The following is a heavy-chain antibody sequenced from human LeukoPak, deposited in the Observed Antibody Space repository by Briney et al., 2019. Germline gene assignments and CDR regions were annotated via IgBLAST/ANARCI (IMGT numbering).Heavy chain of an antibody. V-gene: IGHV1-2*02. CDR3: AREDIVVVPAAICDY. D-gene: IGHD2-2*02. CDR2: INPNSGGT. CDR1: GYTFTGYY. Sequence: ASVKVSCNASGYTFTGYYMHWVRQAPGQGLEWMGWINPNSGGTNYAQKFQGRVTMTRDTSISTAYMELSRLRSDDTAVYYCAREDIVVVPAAICDYWGQGTLVTVSS. J-gene: IGHJ4*02.